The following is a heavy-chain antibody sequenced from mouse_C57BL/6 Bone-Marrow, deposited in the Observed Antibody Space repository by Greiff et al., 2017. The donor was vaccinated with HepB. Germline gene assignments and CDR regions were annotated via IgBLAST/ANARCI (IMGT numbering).Heavy chain of an antibody. CDR2: IDPSDSYT. Sequence: QVQLQQSGAELVMPGASVKLSCKASGYTFTSYWMHWVKQRPGQGLEWIGEIDPSDSYTNYNQKFKGKSTLTVDKSSSTAYMQLSSLTSEDSAVYYCARRGYGSSWYFDFWGTGTTVTVSS. CDR3: ARRGYGSSWYFDF. CDR1: GYTFTSYW. V-gene: IGHV1-69*01. J-gene: IGHJ1*03. D-gene: IGHD1-1*01.